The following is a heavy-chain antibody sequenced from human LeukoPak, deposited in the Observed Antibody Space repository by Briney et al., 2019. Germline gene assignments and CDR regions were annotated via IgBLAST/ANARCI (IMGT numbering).Heavy chain of an antibody. CDR2: ITRNGGST. V-gene: IGHV3-64D*06. J-gene: IGHJ4*02. CDR3: VKDLRSDFMGVLSRYLSY. D-gene: IGHD2/OR15-2a*01. CDR1: GFTFSSFA. Sequence: GGSLRLSCSASGFTFSSFAMHWVRQAPGKGLEYVAAITRNGGSTYYADSVKGRFTISRDNSKNTLYLQMSSLRAEDTAVYLCVKDLRSDFMGVLSRYLSYWGQGTLVTVSS.